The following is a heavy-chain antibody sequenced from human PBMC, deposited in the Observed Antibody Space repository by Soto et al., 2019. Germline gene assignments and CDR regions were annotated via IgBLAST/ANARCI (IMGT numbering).Heavy chain of an antibody. D-gene: IGHD3-22*01. J-gene: IGHJ4*02. CDR2: INPSGGST. CDR1: GYTFTSYY. CDR3: ARTSITMIVVVSRYYFDY. Sequence: VASVKVSCKASGYTFTSYYMHWVRQAPGQGLEWMGIINPSGGSTSYAQKFQGRVTMTRDTSTSTVYMELSSLRSEDTAVYYCARTSITMIVVVSRYYFDYWGQGTLVTVSS. V-gene: IGHV1-46*01.